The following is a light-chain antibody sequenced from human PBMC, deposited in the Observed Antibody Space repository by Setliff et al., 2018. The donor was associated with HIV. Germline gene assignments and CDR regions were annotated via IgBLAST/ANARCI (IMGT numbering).Light chain of an antibody. Sequence: QSVLTQPRSVSGSPGQSVTISCTGTSSDVGGYNYVSWYHQHPGKAPKLMIYDVSQWPSGVPDRFSGSKSGNTASLTISGLQAEDEADYYCCSYAGSFYVFGTGTKVTVL. CDR2: DVS. J-gene: IGLJ1*01. CDR3: CSYAGSFYV. V-gene: IGLV2-11*01. CDR1: SSDVGGYNY.